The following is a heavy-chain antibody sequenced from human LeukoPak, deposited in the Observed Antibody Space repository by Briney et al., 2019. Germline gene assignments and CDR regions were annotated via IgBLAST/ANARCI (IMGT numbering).Heavy chain of an antibody. V-gene: IGHV3-30-3*01. CDR2: ISYDGSNK. D-gene: IGHD3-22*01. Sequence: GGSLRLSCAGSGFTFNTYSMTWVRQAPGKGLEWVAVISYDGSNKYYADSVKGRFTISRDNSKNTLYLQMNSLRAEDTAVYYCARASITMIVVGFWGQGTLATVSS. J-gene: IGHJ4*02. CDR1: GFTFNTYS. CDR3: ARASITMIVVGF.